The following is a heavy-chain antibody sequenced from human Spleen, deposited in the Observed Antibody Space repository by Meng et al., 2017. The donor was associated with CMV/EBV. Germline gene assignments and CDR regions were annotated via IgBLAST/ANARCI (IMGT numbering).Heavy chain of an antibody. Sequence: ETLSLTCAASEFTFSSYAMSWVRQAPGRGLAWVSAITASGGSTYYADSVKGRFTVSRDNSKNTLYLQMNSLRAEDTAVYYCAKAFSASWYREYYDDWGQGTLVTVSS. CDR3: AKAFSASWYREYYDD. J-gene: IGHJ4*02. CDR2: ITASGGST. V-gene: IGHV3-23*01. CDR1: EFTFSSYA. D-gene: IGHD6-13*01.